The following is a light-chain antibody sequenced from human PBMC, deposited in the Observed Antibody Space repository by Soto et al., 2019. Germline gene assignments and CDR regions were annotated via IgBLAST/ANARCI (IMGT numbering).Light chain of an antibody. Sequence: DFQMTESPSSLSASVGDRITITCLASQGFSNYLAWYQQKPGEVPKLLISGATTLQPGVPSRFSGTVYGTHFTLSIISLQPEDAACYYCQKDNNAPLTFGEGSKVDIK. V-gene: IGKV1-27*01. CDR1: QGFSNY. CDR2: GAT. CDR3: QKDNNAPLT. J-gene: IGKJ4*01.